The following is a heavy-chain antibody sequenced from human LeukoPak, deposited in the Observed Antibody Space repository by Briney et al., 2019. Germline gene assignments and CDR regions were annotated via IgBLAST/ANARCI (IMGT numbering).Heavy chain of an antibody. CDR1: GGSISSSTYY. Sequence: SSETLSLTCTVSGGSISSSTYYWGWIRQPPAKGLEWIGSIYYSGSTYYNPSLKSRVTMSVDTSMNQFSLKLSSVTAADTAVYYCARHSTPLRFSNWFDPWGQGTLVTVSS. V-gene: IGHV4-39*01. CDR2: IYYSGST. D-gene: IGHD3-3*01. J-gene: IGHJ5*02. CDR3: ARHSTPLRFSNWFDP.